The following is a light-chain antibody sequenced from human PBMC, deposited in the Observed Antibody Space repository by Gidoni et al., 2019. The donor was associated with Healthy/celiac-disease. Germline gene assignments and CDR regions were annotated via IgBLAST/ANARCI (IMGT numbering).Light chain of an antibody. J-gene: IGKJ1*01. CDR2: GAS. V-gene: IGKV3-20*01. CDR3: QQYGSSPGX. Sequence: EIVLTQSPGPLSLSPGERATLSCRASQSVSSSYLAWYQQKPGQAPRLLIYGASSRATGIPDRFSGSGSGTDFTLTISRLEPEDFAVYYCQQYGSSPGXFXQGTKVEIK. CDR1: QSVSSSY.